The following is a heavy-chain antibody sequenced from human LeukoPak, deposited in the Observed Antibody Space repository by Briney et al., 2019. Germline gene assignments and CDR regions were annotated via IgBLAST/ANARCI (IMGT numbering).Heavy chain of an antibody. J-gene: IGHJ4*02. CDR1: GFTFSSYS. V-gene: IGHV3-48*04. CDR3: AKGLRTYYFDY. CDR2: ISSSSSTI. Sequence: GGSLRLSCAASGFTFSSYSMNWVRQAPGKGLEWVSYISSSSSTIYYADSVKGRFTISRDNAKNSLYLQMNSLRAEDTAVYYCAKGLRTYYFDYWGQGTLVTVSS. D-gene: IGHD1-1*01.